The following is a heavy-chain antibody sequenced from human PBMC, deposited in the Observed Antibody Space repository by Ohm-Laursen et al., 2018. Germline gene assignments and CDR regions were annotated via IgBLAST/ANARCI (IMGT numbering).Heavy chain of an antibody. CDR1: GYSFTTYW. CDR3: ARPAVAGSYYYYGMDV. CDR2: IYPGDSDT. J-gene: IGHJ6*02. V-gene: IGHV5-51*01. D-gene: IGHD6-19*01. Sequence: ESLKISCKGSGYSFTTYWIAWVRQMPGKGLEWMGIIYPGDSDTRYSPSFQGQVTISADKSISTAYLQWSSLKASDTAMFYCARPAVAGSYYYYGMDVWGQGTTVTVS.